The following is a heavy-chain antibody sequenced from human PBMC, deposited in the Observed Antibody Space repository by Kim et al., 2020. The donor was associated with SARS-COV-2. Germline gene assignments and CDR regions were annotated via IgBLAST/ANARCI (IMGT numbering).Heavy chain of an antibody. V-gene: IGHV3-9*01. Sequence: GGSLRLSCAASGFTFDDYAMHWVRQAPGKGLEWVSGISWNSGSIGYADSVKGRFTISRDNAKNSLYLQMNSLRAEDTALYYCAKDSTTKYYDILTGPNFDYWGQGTLVTVSS. D-gene: IGHD3-9*01. CDR2: ISWNSGSI. CDR3: AKDSTTKYYDILTGPNFDY. CDR1: GFTFDDYA. J-gene: IGHJ4*02.